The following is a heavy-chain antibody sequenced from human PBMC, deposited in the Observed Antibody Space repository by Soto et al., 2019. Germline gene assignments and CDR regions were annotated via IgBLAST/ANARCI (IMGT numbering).Heavy chain of an antibody. V-gene: IGHV3-48*03. D-gene: IGHD2-2*01. CDR1: GFTFSSYE. CDR2: ISSSGSTI. CDR3: ARDWAVVVPAAIRYYYGMDV. J-gene: IGHJ6*02. Sequence: GSLRLSCAASGFTFSSYEMNWVRQAPGKGLEWVSYISSSGSTIYYADSVKGRFTISRDNAKNSLYLQMNSLRAEDTAVYYCARDWAVVVPAAIRYYYGMDVWGQGTPVTVSS.